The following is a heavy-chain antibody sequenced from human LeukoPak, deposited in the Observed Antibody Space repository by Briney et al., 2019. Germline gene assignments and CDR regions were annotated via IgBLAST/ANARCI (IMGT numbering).Heavy chain of an antibody. J-gene: IGHJ5*02. Sequence: GGSLRLSCAASGFTFSSYWMSWVRQAPGKGLEWVANIKQDGSEKYYVDSVKGRFTISRDNAKNSLYLQKNSLRAEDTAVYYCARDDCSSISCYHNWFDPWGQGTLVTVSS. CDR1: GFTFSSYW. D-gene: IGHD2-2*01. V-gene: IGHV3-7*01. CDR3: ARDDCSSISCYHNWFDP. CDR2: IKQDGSEK.